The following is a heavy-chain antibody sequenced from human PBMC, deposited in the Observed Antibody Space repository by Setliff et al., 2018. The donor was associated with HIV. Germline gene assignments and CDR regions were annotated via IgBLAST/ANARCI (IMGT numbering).Heavy chain of an antibody. J-gene: IGHJ3*02. CDR2: ISTSGST. CDR1: GGSITSGSYS. V-gene: IGHV4-61*02. D-gene: IGHD3-3*01. CDR3: ARVGDYDVRTGESAFDI. Sequence: SETLSLTCIVSGGSITSGSYSWTWIREPAGKGLEWIGRISTSGSTNYNPSLKSRVTISVDTSKNQFSLNLRSATAADTAVYYCARVGDYDVRTGESAFDIWGQGTTVTVSS.